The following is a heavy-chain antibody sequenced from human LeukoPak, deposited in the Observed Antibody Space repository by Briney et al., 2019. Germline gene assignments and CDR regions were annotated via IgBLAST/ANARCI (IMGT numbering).Heavy chain of an antibody. J-gene: IGHJ4*02. V-gene: IGHV3-21*01. CDR1: GFTFSSYS. D-gene: IGHD3-22*01. Sequence: GGSLRLSCAAPGFTFSSYSMNWVRQAPGKGLEWVSSISSSSSYIYYADSVKGRFTISRDNAKNSLYLQMNSLRAEDTAVYYCARGTYYYDSSGSTIDYWGQGTLVTVSS. CDR3: ARGTYYYDSSGSTIDY. CDR2: ISSSSSYI.